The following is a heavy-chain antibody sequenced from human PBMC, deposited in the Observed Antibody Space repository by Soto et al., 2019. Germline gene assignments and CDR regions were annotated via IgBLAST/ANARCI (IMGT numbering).Heavy chain of an antibody. CDR2: ISGSGGST. Sequence: GGSLRLSCAASGFTFSSYAMSWVRQAPGKGLEWVSAISGSGGSTYYADSVKGRFTISRDSSKNTLYLQMNSLRAEDTAVYYCAKSPVRGVTYFDYWGQGTLVTVSS. J-gene: IGHJ4*02. CDR1: GFTFSSYA. V-gene: IGHV3-23*01. CDR3: AKSPVRGVTYFDY. D-gene: IGHD3-10*01.